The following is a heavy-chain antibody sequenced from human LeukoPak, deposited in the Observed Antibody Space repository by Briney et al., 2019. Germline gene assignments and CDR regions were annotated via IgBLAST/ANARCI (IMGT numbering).Heavy chain of an antibody. V-gene: IGHV3-23*01. Sequence: QAGGSLRLSCAASGFTFTSYTMSWVRQAPGKGLEWVSAISGSGGSSWYADSVKGRFTISRDNSKNTVYLHMNSLRAEDTAVYYCAKDLQYNNRWYYFDYWGQGTLVTVSS. CDR3: AKDLQYNNRWYYFDY. CDR1: GFTFTSYT. J-gene: IGHJ4*02. D-gene: IGHD6-13*01. CDR2: ISGSGGSS.